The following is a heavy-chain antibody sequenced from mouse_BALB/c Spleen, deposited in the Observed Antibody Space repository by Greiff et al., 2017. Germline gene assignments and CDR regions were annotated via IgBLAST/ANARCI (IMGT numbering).Heavy chain of an antibody. CDR1: GDSITSGY. D-gene: IGHD1-1*01. Sequence: EVMLVESGPSLVKPSQTLSLTCSVTGDSITSGYWNWIRKFPGNKLEYMGYISYSGSTYYNPSLKSRISITRDTSKNQYYLQLNSVTTEDTATYYCARRYYGSRYAMDYWGQGTSVTVSS. CDR2: ISYSGST. CDR3: ARRYYGSRYAMDY. V-gene: IGHV3-8*02. J-gene: IGHJ4*01.